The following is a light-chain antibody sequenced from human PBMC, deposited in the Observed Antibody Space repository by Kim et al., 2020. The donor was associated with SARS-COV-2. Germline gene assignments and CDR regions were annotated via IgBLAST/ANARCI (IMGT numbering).Light chain of an antibody. J-gene: IGKJ4*01. CDR1: QSISRS. V-gene: IGKV3-11*01. CDR2: DAS. CDR3: LQRSDWPLT. Sequence: DIVLTQSPGTLSVSPGESATLSCRASQSISRSLAWYQQKPGQAPRLLICDASDRATGIPARFSGRGSGTDFTLTISSLEPEDFAVYYCLQRSDWPLTFGGGTKVDIK.